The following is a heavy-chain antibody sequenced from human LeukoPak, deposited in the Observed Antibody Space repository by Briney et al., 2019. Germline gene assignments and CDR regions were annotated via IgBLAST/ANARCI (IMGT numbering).Heavy chain of an antibody. D-gene: IGHD6-19*01. V-gene: IGHV3-11*04. CDR3: ARVPVAGLGNFDY. CDR2: ITSSGSGSAI. Sequence: GGSLRLSCAASGFTFSDYYIIWIRQAPGKGLEFVSYITSSGSGSAIYYADSVKGRFTISRDNSKNTLYLQMNSLRAEDTAVYYCARVPVAGLGNFDYWGQGTLVTVSS. J-gene: IGHJ4*02. CDR1: GFTFSDYY.